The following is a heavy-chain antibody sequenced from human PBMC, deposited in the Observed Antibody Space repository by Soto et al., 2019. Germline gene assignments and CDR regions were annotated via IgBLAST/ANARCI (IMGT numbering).Heavy chain of an antibody. V-gene: IGHV3-23*01. CDR1: GLALRNYA. CDR2: MSGSSSTT. D-gene: IGHD1-7*01. J-gene: IGHJ4*02. Sequence: GGSLGVACSTSGLALRNYAMSWVRQAPGGGLEWVSSMSGSSSTTYYADSVRGRFTISRDRSKNTLYLQMSSLRAEDTALYYCAKNQERELPRVIDFWGQGTLVTVSS. CDR3: AKNQERELPRVIDF.